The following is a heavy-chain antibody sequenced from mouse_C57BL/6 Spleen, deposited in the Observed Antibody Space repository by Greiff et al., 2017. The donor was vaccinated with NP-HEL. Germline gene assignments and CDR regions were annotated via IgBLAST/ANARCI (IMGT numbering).Heavy chain of an antibody. Sequence: VQLQQPGAELVKPGASVKMSCKASGYTFTSYWITWVKQRPGQGLEWIGDIYPGSGSTNYNEKFKSKATLTVDTSSSTAYMQLSSLTSEDSAVYYCARWAFITTVVATDYWGQGTTLTVSS. J-gene: IGHJ2*01. CDR1: GYTFTSYW. CDR3: ARWAFITTVVATDY. CDR2: IYPGSGST. V-gene: IGHV1-55*01. D-gene: IGHD1-1*01.